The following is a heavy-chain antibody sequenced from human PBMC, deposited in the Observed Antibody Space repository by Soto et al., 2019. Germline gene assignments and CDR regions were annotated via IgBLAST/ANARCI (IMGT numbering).Heavy chain of an antibody. J-gene: IGHJ4*02. Sequence: EVQLLESGGGLVQPGGSLRLSCAASGFTFSSYAMSWVRQAPGKGLEWVSAISGSGGNTYYADSVKGRFTISRDNSKNTLYLQMNSLRAEDTAVYYCAKVLQPLTGTTTPFDYWGQGTLVTVSS. V-gene: IGHV3-23*01. CDR2: ISGSGGNT. CDR1: GFTFSSYA. CDR3: AKVLQPLTGTTTPFDY. D-gene: IGHD1-20*01.